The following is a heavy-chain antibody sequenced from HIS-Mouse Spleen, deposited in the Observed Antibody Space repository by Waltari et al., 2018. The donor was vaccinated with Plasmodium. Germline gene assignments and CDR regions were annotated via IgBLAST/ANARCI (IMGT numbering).Heavy chain of an antibody. CDR2: ISYDGSNK. CDR1: GFTFSSYA. V-gene: IGHV3-30-3*01. Sequence: AASGFTFSSYAMHWVRHAPGKGLEWVAVISYDGSNKYYADSVKGRFTISRDNSKNTLYLQMNSLRAEDTAVYYCAREAGSGGLYYFDYWGQGTLVTVSS. CDR3: AREAGSGGLYYFDY. D-gene: IGHD3-10*01. J-gene: IGHJ4*02.